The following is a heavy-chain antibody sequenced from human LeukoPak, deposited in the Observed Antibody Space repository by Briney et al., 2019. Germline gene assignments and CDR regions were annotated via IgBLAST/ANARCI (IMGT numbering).Heavy chain of an antibody. CDR2: IKEDGSEK. D-gene: IGHD3-10*01. V-gene: IGHV3-7*01. J-gene: IGHJ3*02. CDR3: ARLYYYDSGAAAFDI. CDR1: GFIFSSYW. Sequence: GGSLRLSCAASGFIFSSYWMTWVRQAPGKGLEWVANIKEDGSEKHYVDSLKGRFTISRDNAKNSLYLQMNSLRAEDTAFYYCARLYYYDSGAAAFDIWGQGTMVTVSP.